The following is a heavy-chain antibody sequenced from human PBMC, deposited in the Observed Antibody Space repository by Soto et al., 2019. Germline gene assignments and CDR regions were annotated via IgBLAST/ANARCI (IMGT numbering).Heavy chain of an antibody. Sequence: EVQLVESGGGLVQPGGSLKLSCAASGFSFSGSAMHWVRQASGKGLEWVGRIRSKANSYATAYAASVKGRFTISRDDSKNTAYLQMNSLKTEDTAVYYCTILQQLVRPDLGFDPWGQGTLVTVSS. J-gene: IGHJ5*02. CDR3: TILQQLVRPDLGFDP. CDR1: GFSFSGSA. CDR2: IRSKANSYAT. D-gene: IGHD6-6*01. V-gene: IGHV3-73*02.